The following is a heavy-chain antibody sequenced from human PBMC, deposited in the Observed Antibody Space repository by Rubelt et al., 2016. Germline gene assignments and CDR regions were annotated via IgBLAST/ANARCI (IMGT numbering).Heavy chain of an antibody. CDR1: GYTFTSYA. CDR2: YNAGHGNP. D-gene: IGHD2-2*01. V-gene: IGHV1-3*01. J-gene: IGHJ4*02. CDR3: ATERDIVVVPAAIRALY. Sequence: QVQLVQSGAEVKKPGASVKVSCKASGYTFTSYAMHWVRQAPGQRLEWMGWYNAGHGNPKYSQKFQGRVTSTRYTSAGTAYMGLSSLRSEETAGYDCATERDIVVVPAAIRALYWGQGTLVTVSS.